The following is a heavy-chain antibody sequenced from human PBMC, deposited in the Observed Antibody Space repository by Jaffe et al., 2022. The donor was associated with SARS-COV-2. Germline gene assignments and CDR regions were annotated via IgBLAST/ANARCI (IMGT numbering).Heavy chain of an antibody. J-gene: IGHJ5*02. V-gene: IGHV4-34*01. Sequence: QVQLQQWGAGLLKPSETLSLTCAVYGGSFSGYYWSWVRQPPGKGLEWIGEINHSGGTNYNPSLKSRVTISIDTSKNQLSLKVSSVTAADTAVYYCARRRCGTMNCYIGYVDNWFDPWGQGTLVTVSS. D-gene: IGHD2-2*02. CDR3: ARRRCGTMNCYIGYVDNWFDP. CDR2: INHSGGT. CDR1: GGSFSGYY.